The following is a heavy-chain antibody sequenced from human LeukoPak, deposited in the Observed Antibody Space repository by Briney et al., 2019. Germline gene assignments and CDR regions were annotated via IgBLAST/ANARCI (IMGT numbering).Heavy chain of an antibody. V-gene: IGHV4-34*01. CDR2: INHSGST. J-gene: IGHJ4*02. Sequence: SETLSLTCTVSGDSISGYYWSWIRQPPGKGLEWIGEINHSGSTNYNPSLKSRVTISVDTSKNQFSLKLSSVTAADTAVYYCARGQQQLDPFDYWGQGTLVAVSS. D-gene: IGHD6-13*01. CDR1: GDSISGYY. CDR3: ARGQQQLDPFDY.